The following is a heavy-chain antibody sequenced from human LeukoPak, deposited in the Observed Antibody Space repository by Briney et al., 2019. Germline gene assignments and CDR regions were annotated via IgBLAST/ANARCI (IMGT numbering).Heavy chain of an antibody. CDR1: GGSINSNSYY. V-gene: IGHV4-39*07. J-gene: IGHJ3*02. Sequence: SETLSLTCTVSGGSINSNSYYWGWIRQPPGKGLEWIGSIYYSGSTYYNPSLKSRVTISVDTSKNQFSLKLSSVTAADTAVYYCARSLYYYGSDSFDIWGQGTMVSVSS. CDR2: IYYSGST. CDR3: ARSLYYYGSDSFDI. D-gene: IGHD3-10*01.